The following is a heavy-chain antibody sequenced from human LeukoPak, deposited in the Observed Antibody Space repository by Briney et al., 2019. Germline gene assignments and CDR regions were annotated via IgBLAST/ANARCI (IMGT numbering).Heavy chain of an antibody. J-gene: IGHJ4*02. CDR2: IPYDGSNK. CDR3: AKDREYSSSWSFDY. V-gene: IGHV3-30*18. Sequence: GGSLRLSCAASGFTFSSYGMHWVRQAPGKGLEWVAVIPYDGSNKYYADSVKGRFTISRDNSKNTLYLQMNSLRAEDTAVYYCAKDREYSSSWSFDYWGQGTLVTVSS. D-gene: IGHD6-13*01. CDR1: GFTFSSYG.